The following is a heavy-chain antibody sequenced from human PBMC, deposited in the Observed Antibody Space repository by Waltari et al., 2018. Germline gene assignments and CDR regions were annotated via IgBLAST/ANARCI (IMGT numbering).Heavy chain of an antibody. J-gene: IGHJ4*02. CDR2: ISYDGSNK. CDR3: ARGVSGTYYFDY. D-gene: IGHD3-3*01. Sequence: QVQLVESGGGVVQPGRSLRLSCAAPGFTFSSYAMHWVRQAPGKGLEWVAVISYDGSNKYYADSVKGRFTISRDNSKNTLYLQMNSLRAEDTAVYYCARGVSGTYYFDYWGQGTLVTVSS. CDR1: GFTFSSYA. V-gene: IGHV3-30-3*01.